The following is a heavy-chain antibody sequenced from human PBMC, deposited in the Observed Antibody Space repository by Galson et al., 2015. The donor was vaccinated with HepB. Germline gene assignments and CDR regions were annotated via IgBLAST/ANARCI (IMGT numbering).Heavy chain of an antibody. V-gene: IGHV5-51*01. Sequence: QSGAEVKKPGESLKISCKGSGYSFTSYWIGWVRQMPGKGLEWMGIIYPGDSDTRYSPSFQGQVTISADKSISTAYLQWSSLKASDTAMYYCARGGFGYSYGYAQGYYFDYWGQGTLVTVSS. CDR3: ARGGFGYSYGYAQGYYFDY. D-gene: IGHD5-18*01. J-gene: IGHJ4*02. CDR2: IYPGDSDT. CDR1: GYSFTSYW.